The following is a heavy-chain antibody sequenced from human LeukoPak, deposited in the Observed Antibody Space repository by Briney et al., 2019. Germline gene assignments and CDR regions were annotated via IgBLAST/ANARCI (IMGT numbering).Heavy chain of an antibody. CDR2: ISYDASSK. J-gene: IGHJ6*02. Sequence: PGRSLRLSCAASGFTFSSYGMHWVRQAPGKGLEWVAVISYDASSKYYTDSVKGRFTISRDNSKNTLYLQMNTLRADDTAVYFCARDLMATIYYYYGMDVWGRGTTVTVSS. CDR3: ARDLMATIYYYYGMDV. CDR1: GFTFSSYG. D-gene: IGHD5-24*01. V-gene: IGHV3-30*03.